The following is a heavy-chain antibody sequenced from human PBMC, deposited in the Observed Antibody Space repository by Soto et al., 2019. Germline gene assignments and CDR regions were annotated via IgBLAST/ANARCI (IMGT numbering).Heavy chain of an antibody. V-gene: IGHV3-23*01. D-gene: IGHD2-15*01. CDR2: ISGSGGST. CDR1: GFTFSSYA. J-gene: IGHJ6*03. CDR3: AKGVKYCSGGSCYSGYYYYYYMAV. Sequence: GGSLRLSCAASGFTFSSYAMSWVRQAPGKGLEWVSAISGSGGSTYYADSVKGRFTISRDNSKNTLYLQMNSLRAEDTAVYYCAKGVKYCSGGSCYSGYYYYYYMAVWGKGTTVTVAS.